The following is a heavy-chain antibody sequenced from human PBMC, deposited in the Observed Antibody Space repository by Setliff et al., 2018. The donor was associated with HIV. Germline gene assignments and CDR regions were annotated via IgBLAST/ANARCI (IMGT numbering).Heavy chain of an antibody. Sequence: PSETLSLTCTVSGGSISSNNYYWGWIRQPPGKGLEWIGSIYYTGNTYYSPSLKSRVTISADTTKNQFSLKLSSVTAADTAVYYCAWNHPDHTTSHPEAFALWGQGTMVTVSS. V-gene: IGHV4-39*01. CDR3: AWNHPDHTTSHPEAFAL. CDR1: GGSISSNNYY. CDR2: IYYTGNT. D-gene: IGHD1-1*01. J-gene: IGHJ3*01.